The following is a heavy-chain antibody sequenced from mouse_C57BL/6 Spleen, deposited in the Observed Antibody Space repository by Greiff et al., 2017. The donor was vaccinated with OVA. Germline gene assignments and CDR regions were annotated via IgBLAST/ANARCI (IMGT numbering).Heavy chain of an antibody. CDR2: IYPGSGNT. D-gene: IGHD1-1*01. V-gene: IGHV1-66*01. J-gene: IGHJ3*01. CDR3: ANYYGSSPWFAY. Sequence: QVQLQQSGPELVKPGASVKISCKASGYSFTSYYIHWVKQRPGQGLEWIGWIYPGSGNTKYNEKFKGKATLTADTSSSTAYMQLSSLTSEDSAVYYCANYYGSSPWFAYWGQGTLVTVSA. CDR1: GYSFTSYY.